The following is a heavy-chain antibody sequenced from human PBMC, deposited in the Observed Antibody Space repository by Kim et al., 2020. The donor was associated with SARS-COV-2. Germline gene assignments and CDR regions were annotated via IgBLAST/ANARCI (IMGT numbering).Heavy chain of an antibody. V-gene: IGHV3-33*06. J-gene: IGHJ4*02. D-gene: IGHD2-15*01. CDR2: IWYDGSNK. CDR1: GFTFSSYA. CDR3: AKDPVPSIVEYYFDY. Sequence: GGSLRLSCAASGFTFSSYAMHWVRQAPGKGLEWVAVIWYDGSNKYYADSVKGRFTISRDNSKNTLYLQMNSLRAEDTAVYYCAKDPVPSIVEYYFDYWGQGTLVTVSS.